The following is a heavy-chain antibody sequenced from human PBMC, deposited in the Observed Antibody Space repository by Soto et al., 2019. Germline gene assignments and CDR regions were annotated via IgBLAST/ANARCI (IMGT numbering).Heavy chain of an antibody. CDR1: GFLFSSYA. J-gene: IGHJ5*02. V-gene: IGHV3-23*01. Sequence: GGSLRLSCEASGFLFSSYAMNWVRQAPGKGLEWVSSISSHGDTTYYAESVRGRFTISRDNSKNTLFLQMNSLRAGDTAVYFCARDHYDFGSGFPPTNWFHPLGQGTLVTVSS. D-gene: IGHD3-3*01. CDR3: ARDHYDFGSGFPPTNWFHP. CDR2: ISSHGDTT.